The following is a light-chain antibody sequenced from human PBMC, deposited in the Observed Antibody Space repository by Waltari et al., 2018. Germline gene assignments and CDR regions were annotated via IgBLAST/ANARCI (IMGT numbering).Light chain of an antibody. CDR3: QQYNRFSP. Sequence: EIVLTQSPAIVSLSPGERATLSCRASQSVSFFLAWYQQKPGQGPRLLIFDTSNMATGIPARFSGGGSGTDFTLTIDSLQPDDFATYYCQQYNRFSPFGQGTNVEVK. CDR2: DTS. CDR1: QSVSFF. J-gene: IGKJ1*01. V-gene: IGKV3-11*01.